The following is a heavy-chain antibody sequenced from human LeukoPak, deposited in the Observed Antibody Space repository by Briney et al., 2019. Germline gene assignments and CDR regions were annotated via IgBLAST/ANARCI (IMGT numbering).Heavy chain of an antibody. CDR3: ASGRYSNYFDY. CDR2: ISSSSSYT. CDR1: GFTFSDYY. V-gene: IGHV3-11*06. Sequence: GGSLRLSCAASGFTFSDYYMSWIRQAPGKGLEWVSYISSSSSYTNYADSLKGRFTISRDNAKNSLYLQVNSLRAEDTAVYYCASGRYSNYFDYWGQGTLVTVSS. J-gene: IGHJ4*02. D-gene: IGHD4-11*01.